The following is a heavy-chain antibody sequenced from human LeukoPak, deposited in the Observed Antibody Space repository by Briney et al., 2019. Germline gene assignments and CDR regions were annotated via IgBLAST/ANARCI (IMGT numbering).Heavy chain of an antibody. J-gene: IGHJ4*02. Sequence: GGSLRLSCAASGFTFSSYAMSWVRQAPGKGLEWVSAISGSGGSTYYADSVKGRFTISRDNSKNTPYLQMNSLRAEDTAVYYCAKGGDGYNGRYYFGYWGQGTLVTVSS. CDR3: AKGGDGYNGRYYFGY. CDR2: ISGSGGST. V-gene: IGHV3-23*01. D-gene: IGHD5-24*01. CDR1: GFTFSSYA.